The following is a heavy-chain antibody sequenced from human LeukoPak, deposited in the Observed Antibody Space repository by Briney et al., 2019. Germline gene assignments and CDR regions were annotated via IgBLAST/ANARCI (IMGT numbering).Heavy chain of an antibody. Sequence: GRSLRLSCAASGFTFSTYGMHWVRQAPGKGLEWVAIIWYDGSNKYYADSVKGRFTISRDNSKNTLYLQMNSLRAEDTAVYYCARVGVPSSSTWYLFDYWGQGTLVTVSS. CDR1: GFTFSTYG. CDR2: IWYDGSNK. D-gene: IGHD6-13*01. CDR3: ARVGVPSSSTWYLFDY. V-gene: IGHV3-33*01. J-gene: IGHJ4*02.